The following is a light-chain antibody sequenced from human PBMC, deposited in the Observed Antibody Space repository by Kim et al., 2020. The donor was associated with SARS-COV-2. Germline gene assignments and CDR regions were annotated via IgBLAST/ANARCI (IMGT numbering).Light chain of an antibody. CDR2: DAS. Sequence: SASVGDRVTITCRASQGISSALAWYQQKPGKAPRLLIYDASSLESGVPSRFSGSGSGTDFTLTISNLQADDFAAYYCQQFNNYPSTFGQGTKLEI. CDR1: QGISSA. J-gene: IGKJ2*01. CDR3: QQFNNYPST. V-gene: IGKV1D-13*01.